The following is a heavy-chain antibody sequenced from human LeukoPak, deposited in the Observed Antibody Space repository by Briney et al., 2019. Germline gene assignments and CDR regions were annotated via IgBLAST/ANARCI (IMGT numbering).Heavy chain of an antibody. V-gene: IGHV1-8*01. Sequence: ASVKVSCKASGYTFTSYDINWGRQATGQGLEWMGWMNPNSGNTGYAQKFQGRVTMTRNTSISTAYMELSSLRSEDTAVYYCARGLTRGQQLVVSYWGQGTLVTVSS. J-gene: IGHJ4*02. CDR3: ARGLTRGQQLVVSY. CDR1: GYTFTSYD. CDR2: MNPNSGNT. D-gene: IGHD6-13*01.